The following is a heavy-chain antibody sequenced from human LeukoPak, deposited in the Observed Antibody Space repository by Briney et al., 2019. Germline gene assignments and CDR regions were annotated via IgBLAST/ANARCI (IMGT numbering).Heavy chain of an antibody. CDR2: ISYIGST. D-gene: IGHD4-17*01. CDR3: ARDLVTVTKGFDI. V-gene: IGHV4-59*11. J-gene: IGHJ3*02. CDR1: DDSFSSHY. Sequence: SETLSLTCAVSDDSFSSHYWTWIRQPPGKGLEWIGYISYIGSTNYNPSLKSRVTISIDTPRNQFSLRLSSVTAADTAVHYCARDLVTVTKGFDIWGQGTMVSVSS.